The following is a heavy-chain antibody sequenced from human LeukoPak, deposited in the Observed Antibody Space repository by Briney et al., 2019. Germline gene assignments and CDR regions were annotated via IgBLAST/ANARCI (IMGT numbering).Heavy chain of an antibody. J-gene: IGHJ4*02. CDR3: AKDWAFKANPYYFDY. D-gene: IGHD3-3*02. Sequence: GGSLRLSCAASGFTFSRYAMNWVRQAPGKGLEWVSTITGSGGSTYYADSVKGRFTISRDNSKNTLYLLMNSLRAEDTAVYYCAKDWAFKANPYYFDYWGQGTLVTVSS. CDR1: GFTFSRYA. CDR2: ITGSGGST. V-gene: IGHV3-23*01.